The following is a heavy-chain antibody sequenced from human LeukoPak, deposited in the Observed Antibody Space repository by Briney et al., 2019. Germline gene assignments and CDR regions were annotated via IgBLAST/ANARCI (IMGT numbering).Heavy chain of an antibody. CDR3: ARVGITMVRGHYYYYMDV. Sequence: SETLSLTCTVSGGSISSYYWSWIRQPPGKGLEWIGYIYYSGSTNYNPSLKSRVTISVDTSKNQFSLKLSSVTAADTAVYYCARVGITMVRGHYYYYMDVWGKGTTVTISS. CDR2: IYYSGST. V-gene: IGHV4-59*12. D-gene: IGHD3-10*01. CDR1: GGSISSYY. J-gene: IGHJ6*03.